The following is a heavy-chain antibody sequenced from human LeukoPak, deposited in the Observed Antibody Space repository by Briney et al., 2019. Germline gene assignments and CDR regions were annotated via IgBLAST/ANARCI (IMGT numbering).Heavy chain of an antibody. CDR2: IIPIFGTA. CDR3: ARRGYCSSTSCYADYYYYMDV. D-gene: IGHD2-2*01. J-gene: IGHJ6*03. V-gene: IGHV1-69*06. Sequence: GASVKVSCKASGGTFSSYAISWVRQAPGQGLEWMGGIIPIFGTANYAQKFQGRVTITADKSTSTAYMELSSLRSEDTAVYYCARRGYCSSTSCYADYYYYMDVWGKGTTVTVSS. CDR1: GGTFSSYA.